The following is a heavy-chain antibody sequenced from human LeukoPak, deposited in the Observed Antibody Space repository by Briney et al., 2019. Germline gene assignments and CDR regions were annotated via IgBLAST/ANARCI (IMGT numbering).Heavy chain of an antibody. CDR2: IYYSGST. D-gene: IGHD2-15*01. V-gene: IGHV4-39*07. Sequence: SETLSLTCTVSGGSISSSSYYWGWIRQPPGKGLEWIGSIYYSGSTYYNPSLKSRVTISVDMSKNRFSLKLSSVTAADTAVYYCAREDIVVVVAATGAFDIWGQGTMVTVSS. CDR3: AREDIVVVVAATGAFDI. CDR1: GGSISSSSYY. J-gene: IGHJ3*02.